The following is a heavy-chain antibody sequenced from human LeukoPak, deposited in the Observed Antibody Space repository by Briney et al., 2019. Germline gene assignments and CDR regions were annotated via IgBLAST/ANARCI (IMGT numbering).Heavy chain of an antibody. D-gene: IGHD6-6*01. Sequence: GESLKISCKGSGYSFTSYWIGWVRQMPGKGLEWMGIIYPGDSNTRYSPSFQGQVTLSADKSITTAYLQWSSLKASDTAMYYCARHVSLSSSASYFDCWGQGILVTVSS. V-gene: IGHV5-51*01. CDR1: GYSFTSYW. CDR3: ARHVSLSSSASYFDC. J-gene: IGHJ4*02. CDR2: IYPGDSNT.